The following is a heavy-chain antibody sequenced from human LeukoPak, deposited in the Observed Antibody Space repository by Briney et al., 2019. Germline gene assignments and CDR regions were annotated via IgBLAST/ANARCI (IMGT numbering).Heavy chain of an antibody. V-gene: IGHV4-34*01. CDR1: GGSFSGYY. Sequence: TETLSLTCAVYGGSFSGYYWSWIRQPPGKGLEWIGEINHSGSTNYNPSLKSRVTISVDTSKNQFSLKLSSVTAADTAVYYCARRLTGGPFDYWGQGTLVTVSS. CDR3: ARRLTGGPFDY. CDR2: INHSGST. D-gene: IGHD2-8*02. J-gene: IGHJ4*02.